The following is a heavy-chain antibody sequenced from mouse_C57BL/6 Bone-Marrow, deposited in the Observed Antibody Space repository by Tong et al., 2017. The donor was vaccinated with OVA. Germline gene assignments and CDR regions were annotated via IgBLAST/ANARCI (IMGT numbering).Heavy chain of an antibody. Sequence: SGFTFSSYGMSWVRQTPDKRLEWVATISSDGSYTYYPDSVKGRFTISRDNAKNTLCLQMSSLKAGDTAMYDCARPPDGSYWYLDFGGAGS. CDR3: ARPPDGSYWYLDF. CDR1: GFTFSSYG. J-gene: IGHJ1*01. CDR2: ISSDGSYT. V-gene: IGHV5-6*01. D-gene: IGHD1-1*02.